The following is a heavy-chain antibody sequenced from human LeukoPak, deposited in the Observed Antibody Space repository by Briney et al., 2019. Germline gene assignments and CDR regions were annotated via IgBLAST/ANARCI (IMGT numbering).Heavy chain of an antibody. CDR2: IYYSGST. V-gene: IGHV4-59*08. Sequence: SETLSLTCTVSGGSISSYYWSWIRQPPGKGLEWIGYIYYSGSTNYNPSLKSRVTISVDTSKNQFSLKLSSVTAADTAVYYCARQPQYSGSYSPYFDYWGQGTLVTVSS. CDR3: ARQPQYSGSYSPYFDY. D-gene: IGHD1-26*01. CDR1: GGSISSYY. J-gene: IGHJ4*02.